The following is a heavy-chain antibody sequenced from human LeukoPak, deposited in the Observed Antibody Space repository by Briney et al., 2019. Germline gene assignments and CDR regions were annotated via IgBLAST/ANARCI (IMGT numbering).Heavy chain of an antibody. CDR2: INQDGSEK. J-gene: IGHJ5*02. Sequence: GGSLRLSCAASRFTFSTYWMSWVRQAPGKGLEWVANINQDGSEKYYVDSVTGRFTISRDNAKNSLYLQMNSLRAEDTAVYYCVRDAGSRDWFDPWGQGTLVTVSS. CDR3: VRDAGSRDWFDP. D-gene: IGHD5-24*01. CDR1: RFTFSTYW. V-gene: IGHV3-7*01.